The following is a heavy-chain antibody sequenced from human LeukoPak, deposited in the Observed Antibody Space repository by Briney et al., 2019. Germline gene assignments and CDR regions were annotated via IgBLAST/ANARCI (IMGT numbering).Heavy chain of an antibody. J-gene: IGHJ4*02. CDR2: INQDGSEK. CDR1: GFTFSSYW. CDR3: AIEERYCSGGSCYAGY. Sequence: GGSLRLSCAASGFTFSSYWMSWVRQAPGKGLEWVANINQDGSEKYYVDSVKGRFTISRDKAKNSQYLQMNSLRAEEAAVYYFAIEERYCSGGSCYAGYWGQGTLVTVAS. V-gene: IGHV3-7*01. D-gene: IGHD2-15*01.